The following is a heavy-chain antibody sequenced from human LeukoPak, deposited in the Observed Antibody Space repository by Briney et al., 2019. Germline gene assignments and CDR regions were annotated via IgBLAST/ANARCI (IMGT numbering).Heavy chain of an antibody. Sequence: SETLSLTFAVYGGSFSGYYWSWIRQPPGKGLEWIGEINHSGSTNYNPSLKSRVTISVDTSKNQFSLKLSSVTAADTAVYYCARRRAAAAGSRYFQHWGQGTLVTVSS. V-gene: IGHV4-34*01. CDR2: INHSGST. D-gene: IGHD6-13*01. CDR3: ARRRAAAAGSRYFQH. CDR1: GGSFSGYY. J-gene: IGHJ1*01.